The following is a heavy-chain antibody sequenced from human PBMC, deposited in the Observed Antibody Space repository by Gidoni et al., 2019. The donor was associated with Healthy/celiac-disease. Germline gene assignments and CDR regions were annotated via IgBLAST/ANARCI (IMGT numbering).Heavy chain of an antibody. V-gene: IGHV3-23*01. Sequence: EVQLLESGGGLVQPGGSLRLSCAASGFTFSSYAMSWVRQAPGKGLEWVAAISGIGGSTYYADSVKGRFTISRDNSKNTLYLQMNSLRAGGTAVYYCAKGSPYYFDYWGQGTLVTVSS. CDR2: ISGIGGST. J-gene: IGHJ4*02. D-gene: IGHD6-13*01. CDR1: GFTFSSYA. CDR3: AKGSPYYFDY.